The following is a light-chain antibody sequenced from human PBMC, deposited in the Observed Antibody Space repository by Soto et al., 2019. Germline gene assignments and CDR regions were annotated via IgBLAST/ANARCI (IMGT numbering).Light chain of an antibody. Sequence: DIQMTQSPSSVSASVGDRVTITCRASQDINSWLTWYQQKPGKAPKLLIYAAVSLQSGIPSRFSAYGSGTDFTLTISSLEPEDFAVYYCQQRSNWPLLTFGGGTKVDI. CDR3: QQRSNWPLLT. J-gene: IGKJ4*01. V-gene: IGKV1-12*01. CDR1: QDINSW. CDR2: AAV.